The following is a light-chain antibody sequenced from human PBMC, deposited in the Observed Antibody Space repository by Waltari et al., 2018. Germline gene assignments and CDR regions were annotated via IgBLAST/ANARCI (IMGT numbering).Light chain of an antibody. CDR1: NIRTYS. CDR3: HVWHPHVDPGV. Sequence: SSVVTQPPSVSVAPGETATIPCVGDNIRTYSVHWYQQKAGQAPVLVIFYDRDRPSGIPDRFSGSNSGNTATLTISRVEAGDEARYYCHVWHPHVDPGVFGTGTEVTVL. J-gene: IGLJ1*01. V-gene: IGLV3-21*04. CDR2: YDR.